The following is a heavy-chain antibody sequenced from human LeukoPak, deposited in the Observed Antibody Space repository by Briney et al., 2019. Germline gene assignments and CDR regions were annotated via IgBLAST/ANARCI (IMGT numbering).Heavy chain of an antibody. J-gene: IGHJ4*02. CDR1: GYTFTGYY. D-gene: IGHD6-6*01. CDR3: ARDEPEYSSMYDY. V-gene: IGHV1-2*02. Sequence: GASVKVSCKASGYTFTGYYMHWVRQAPGQGLEWMGWINPNSGGTNYAQKFQGRVTMTRDTSISTAYMELSRLRSDDTAVYYCARDEPEYSSMYDYWGREPWSPSPQ. CDR2: INPNSGGT.